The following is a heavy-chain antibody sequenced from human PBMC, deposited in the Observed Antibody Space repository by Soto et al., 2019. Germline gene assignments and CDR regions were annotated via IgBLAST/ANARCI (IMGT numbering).Heavy chain of an antibody. D-gene: IGHD2-8*01. V-gene: IGHV1-69*02. J-gene: IGHJ3*02. CDR1: GGTFSSYT. CDR2: IIPILGIA. CDR3: ARGNPYCTNGVCPDAFDI. Sequence: GASVKVSCKASGGTFSSYTISWVRQAPGQGLEWMGRIIPILGIANYAQKFQGRVTITADKSTSTAYMELSSLRSEDTAVYYCARGNPYCTNGVCPDAFDIWGQGTMVTVSS.